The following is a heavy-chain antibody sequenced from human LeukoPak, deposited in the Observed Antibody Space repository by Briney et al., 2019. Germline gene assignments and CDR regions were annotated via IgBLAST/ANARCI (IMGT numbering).Heavy chain of an antibody. CDR2: IYHSGST. Sequence: SETLSLTCAVSGGSISSGGYSWSWIRQPPGKGLEWIGYIYHSGSTYYNPSLKSRVTISVDTSKNQFSLKLSSVTAADTAVYYCARSHHSSGYYSFFDYWGQGTLVTVSS. CDR1: GGSISSGGYS. V-gene: IGHV4-30-2*05. D-gene: IGHD3-22*01. CDR3: ARSHHSSGYYSFFDY. J-gene: IGHJ4*02.